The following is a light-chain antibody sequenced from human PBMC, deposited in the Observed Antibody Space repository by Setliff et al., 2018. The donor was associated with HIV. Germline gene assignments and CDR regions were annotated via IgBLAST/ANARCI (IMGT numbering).Light chain of an antibody. CDR1: SSNVGKYGF. CDR3: CSYAGTNTQV. CDR2: EVT. Sequence: QSALTQPASVSGSPGQSITISCTGNSSNVGKYGFVSWYRQYPGKTPELMIFEVTKRPSGVSKRFSGSKSGSAASLTISGLQAEDEADYYCCSYAGTNTQVFGSGTKVTVL. J-gene: IGLJ1*01. V-gene: IGLV2-23*02.